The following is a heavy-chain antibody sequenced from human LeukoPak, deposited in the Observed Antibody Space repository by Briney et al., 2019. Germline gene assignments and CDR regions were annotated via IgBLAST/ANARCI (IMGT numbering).Heavy chain of an antibody. CDR3: ARDYSGSYGYGLFDY. D-gene: IGHD5-18*01. CDR2: ISSSSSTI. V-gene: IGHV3-48*04. J-gene: IGHJ4*02. CDR1: GFTFSSYS. Sequence: GGSLRLSCAASGFTFSSYSMNWVRQAPGKGLEWVSYISSSSSTIYYADSVKGRFTISRDNAKNSLYLQMNSLRAEDTAVYYCARDYSGSYGYGLFDYWGQGTLVTVSS.